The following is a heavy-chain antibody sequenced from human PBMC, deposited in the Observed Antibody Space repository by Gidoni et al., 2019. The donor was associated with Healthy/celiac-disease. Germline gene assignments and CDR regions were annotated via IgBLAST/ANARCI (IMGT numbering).Heavy chain of an antibody. CDR2: ISWDGGST. CDR3: ARTYGSGSYGGYFDY. CDR1: GSTFDDYA. J-gene: IGHJ4*02. D-gene: IGHD3-10*01. Sequence: EVQLVESGGGVVQPGGSLRLPCAAPGSTFDDYAMHWVRQAPGKGLEWVSLISWDGGSTYYADSVKGRFTISSDNSKNSLYLQMISLRAEDTALYYCARTYGSGSYGGYFDYWGQGTLVTVSS. V-gene: IGHV3-43D*03.